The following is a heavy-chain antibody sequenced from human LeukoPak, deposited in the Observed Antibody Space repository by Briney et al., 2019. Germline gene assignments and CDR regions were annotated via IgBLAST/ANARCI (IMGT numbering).Heavy chain of an antibody. Sequence: SETLSLTCTVSGGSISSYYWSWIRQPLGKGLEWIGFVFYSGTTNSNPSVKSRVSMSVDMSKNHLSLELTSVTAADSAVYYCARSRSSSPYYFDTWGQGTLVTVSS. D-gene: IGHD6-19*01. CDR3: ARSRSSSPYYFDT. CDR1: GGSISSYY. J-gene: IGHJ4*02. V-gene: IGHV4-59*01. CDR2: VFYSGTT.